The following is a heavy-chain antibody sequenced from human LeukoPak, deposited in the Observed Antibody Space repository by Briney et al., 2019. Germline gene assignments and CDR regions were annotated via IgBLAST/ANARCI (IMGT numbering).Heavy chain of an antibody. V-gene: IGHV3-30*18. Sequence: GGSLRLSCAASGFTFSSYGMHWVRPAPGKGLEWVAVISYDGSNKYYADSVKGRFTISRDNSKNTLYLQMNSLRAEDTAVYYCAKAGDLDYWGQGTLVTVSS. CDR3: AKAGDLDY. D-gene: IGHD7-27*01. CDR2: ISYDGSNK. J-gene: IGHJ4*02. CDR1: GFTFSSYG.